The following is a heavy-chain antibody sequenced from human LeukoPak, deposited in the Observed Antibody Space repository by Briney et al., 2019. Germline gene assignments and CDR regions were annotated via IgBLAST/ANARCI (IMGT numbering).Heavy chain of an antibody. CDR1: GGSMNTYY. D-gene: IGHD6-19*01. Sequence: SPSETLSLTCTVSGGSMNTYYWSWIRQPPGKGLEWIGYIYYSGSTNYSPSLKSRVTISVDTSKNQFSLRLSSVTAADTAVYYCARTSVAGAGDYWGQGTLVTVSS. CDR3: ARTSVAGAGDY. V-gene: IGHV4-59*01. CDR2: IYYSGST. J-gene: IGHJ4*02.